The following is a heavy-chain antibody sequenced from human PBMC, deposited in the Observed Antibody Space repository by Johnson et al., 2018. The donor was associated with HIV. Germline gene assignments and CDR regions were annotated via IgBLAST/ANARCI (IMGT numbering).Heavy chain of an antibody. J-gene: IGHJ3*02. CDR2: IRYDGSHK. CDR3: AKDVGNYWPDSFDI. CDR1: GFTFSNYG. D-gene: IGHD3-22*01. Sequence: QVQLVESGGGEVQPGGSLRLSCAASGFTFSNYGMHWVRQAPGKGLEWVAFIRYDGSHKYSGESVKGRFTISRDKSKNTLYLQMNSLRVEDTAVYYCAKDVGNYWPDSFDIWGQGTMVIVSS. V-gene: IGHV3-30*02.